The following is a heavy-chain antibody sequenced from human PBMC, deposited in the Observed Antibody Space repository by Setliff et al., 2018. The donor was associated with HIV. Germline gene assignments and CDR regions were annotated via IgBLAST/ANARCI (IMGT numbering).Heavy chain of an antibody. J-gene: IGHJ3*02. CDR1: GDSISSGGYY. CDR2: IYTSGNTNYNPST. V-gene: IGHV4-61*02. Sequence: SETLSLTCTVSGDSISSGGYYWSWIRQPAGQGLEWIGRIYTSGNTNYNPSTNYNPSPKSRITISLETSRNQFSLRVTSVTATDTAVYYCTRQSPVAGSGALDIWGQGTMVTV. D-gene: IGHD6-19*01. CDR3: TRQSPVAGSGALDI.